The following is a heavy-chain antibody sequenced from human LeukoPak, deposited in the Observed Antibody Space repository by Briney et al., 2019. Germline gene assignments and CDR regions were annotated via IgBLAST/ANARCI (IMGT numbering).Heavy chain of an antibody. CDR3: AKRNHRAPRGVVVMVDY. J-gene: IGHJ4*02. Sequence: PGGSLRLSCAASGFTFSSYAMSWVRQAPGKGLEWVSATSGSGGSTYYADSVKGRFTISRDNSKNTLYLQMNSLRAEDTAVYYCAKRNHRAPRGVVVMVDYWGQGTLVTVSS. CDR2: TSGSGGST. D-gene: IGHD3-22*01. V-gene: IGHV3-23*01. CDR1: GFTFSSYA.